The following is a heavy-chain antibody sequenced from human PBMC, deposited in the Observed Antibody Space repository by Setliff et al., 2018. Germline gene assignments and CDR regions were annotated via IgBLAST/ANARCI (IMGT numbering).Heavy chain of an antibody. J-gene: IGHJ6*03. CDR2: ISSSGAT. D-gene: IGHD2-2*01. CDR1: DDSFYSDYYF. CDR3: VRTTRSTGFYGQGVAYYMDV. V-gene: IGHV4-39*07. Sequence: SETLSLTCSVSDDSFYSDYYFWGWIRQPPGKGLEWIATISSSGATNYNSSLKSRVTIIMETSKNRFSLWLTSVTAADAAVYYCVRTTRSTGFYGQGVAYYMDVWDKGTTVTVSS.